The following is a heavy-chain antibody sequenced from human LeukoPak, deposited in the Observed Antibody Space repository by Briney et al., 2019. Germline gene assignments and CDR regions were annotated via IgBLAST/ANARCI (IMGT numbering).Heavy chain of an antibody. V-gene: IGHV3-30*02. CDR3: ARENYDSSGYYY. CDR2: TRYDEDNK. CDR1: GFTFSSYG. J-gene: IGHJ4*02. D-gene: IGHD3-22*01. Sequence: GGSLRLSCAASGFTFSSYGMNWVRQAPGKGLEWVAFTRYDEDNKYYADSVKGRFTISRDNSKNTLYLQMSSLRAEDTAVYYCARENYDSSGYYYWGQGTLVTVSS.